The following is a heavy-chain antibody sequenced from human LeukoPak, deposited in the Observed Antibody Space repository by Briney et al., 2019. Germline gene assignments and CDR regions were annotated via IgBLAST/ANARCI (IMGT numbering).Heavy chain of an antibody. CDR1: GGSFSGYY. D-gene: IGHD5-12*01. Sequence: SETLSLTCAVYGGSFSGYYWSWIRQPPGKGLEWIGEINHSGSTNYNPSLKSRVTISVDTSKNQFSLKLSSVTAADTAVYYCARVGRSVRVRWLREEVGYNWFDPWGQGTLVTISS. J-gene: IGHJ5*02. CDR2: INHSGST. V-gene: IGHV4-34*01. CDR3: ARVGRSVRVRWLREEVGYNWFDP.